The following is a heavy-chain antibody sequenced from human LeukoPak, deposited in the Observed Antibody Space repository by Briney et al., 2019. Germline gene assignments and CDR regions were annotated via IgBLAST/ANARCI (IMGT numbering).Heavy chain of an antibody. J-gene: IGHJ5*02. Sequence: SETLSLTCAVYGGSFSGYYWSWIRQPPGKGLEWIGEINHSGSTNYNPSLKSRVTISGDTSKNQFSLKLSSVTAADTAVYYCARAIRLYGDYSFDHWGQGTLVTVSS. CDR3: ARAIRLYGDYSFDH. CDR1: GGSFSGYY. D-gene: IGHD4-17*01. CDR2: INHSGST. V-gene: IGHV4-34*01.